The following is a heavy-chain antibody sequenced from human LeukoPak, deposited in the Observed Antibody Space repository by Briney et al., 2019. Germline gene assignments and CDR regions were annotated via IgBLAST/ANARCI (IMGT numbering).Heavy chain of an antibody. J-gene: IGHJ4*02. CDR3: VRAYDY. CDR1: GGSFSGSN. Sequence: SETLSLTCAVYGGSFSGSNWSWIRQPPGKGLEWIGEIYNSGSTIYNPSLKSRVTISVDTSKNQFSLNLISVTAADTVVYYCVRAYDYWGQGTLVTVSS. V-gene: IGHV4-34*01. CDR2: IYNSGST.